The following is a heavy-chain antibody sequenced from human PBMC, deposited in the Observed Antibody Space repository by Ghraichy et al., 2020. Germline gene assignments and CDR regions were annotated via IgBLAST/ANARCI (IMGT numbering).Heavy chain of an antibody. J-gene: IGHJ4*02. V-gene: IGHV3-9*01. CDR2: ISWNSGSI. CDR3: AKDREDTAMVIDY. Sequence: GGSLRLSCAASGFTFADYAMHWVRQAPGKGLEWVSGISWNSGSIGYADSVKGRFTISRDNAKNSLYLQMNSLRAEDTALYYCAKDREDTAMVIDYWGQGTLVTVSS. CDR1: GFTFADYA. D-gene: IGHD5-18*01.